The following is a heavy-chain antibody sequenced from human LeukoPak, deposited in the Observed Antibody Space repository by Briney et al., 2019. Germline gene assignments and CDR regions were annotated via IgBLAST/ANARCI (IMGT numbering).Heavy chain of an antibody. CDR1: GGSISGSY. Sequence: IPSQTLSLTCADYGGSISGSYWGWIRPPPGKGLEWIGEITHSGTTNYHPSLKSRVTISVDTSNNQFSLKLSSVTAADTAVYYFARTQTYYDYWSGYSPFDYWGQRTLVTVSS. D-gene: IGHD3-3*01. CDR3: ARTQTYYDYWSGYSPFDY. J-gene: IGHJ4*02. CDR2: ITHSGTT. V-gene: IGHV4-34*01.